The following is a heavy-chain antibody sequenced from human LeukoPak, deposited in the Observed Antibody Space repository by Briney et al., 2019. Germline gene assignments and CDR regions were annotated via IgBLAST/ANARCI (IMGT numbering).Heavy chain of an antibody. CDR2: IYYSGST. CDR3: ARGLVSSWYAPVGRDAFDI. V-gene: IGHV4-39*07. D-gene: IGHD6-13*01. Sequence: SETLSLTCTVSGGSISSSSYYWGWIRQPPGKGLEWIGSIYYSGSTNYNPSLKSRVTISVDTSKNQFSLKLSSVTAADTAVYYCARGLVSSWYAPVGRDAFDIWGQGTMVTVSS. CDR1: GGSISSSSYY. J-gene: IGHJ3*02.